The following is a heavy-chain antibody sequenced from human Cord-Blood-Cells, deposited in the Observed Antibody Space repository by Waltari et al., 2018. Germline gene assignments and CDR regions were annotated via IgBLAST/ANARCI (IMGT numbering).Heavy chain of an antibody. CDR1: GFTFSNAW. D-gene: IGHD3-10*01. CDR3: TTDLWHYFDY. J-gene: IGHJ4*02. V-gene: IGHV3-15*01. Sequence: GGSLRLSCAASGFTFSNAWMSWVRQAPGKGLEWVGRIKRKTDGGTTDYAAPVKGRFTISRDDSKNTLYLQMNSLKTEDTAVYYCTTDLWHYFDYWGQGTLVTVSS. CDR2: IKRKTDGGTT.